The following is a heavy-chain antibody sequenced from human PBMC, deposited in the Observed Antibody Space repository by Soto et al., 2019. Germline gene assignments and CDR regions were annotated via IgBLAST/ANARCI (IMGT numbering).Heavy chain of an antibody. CDR3: AKDFSSFPFDY. V-gene: IGHV3-23*01. J-gene: IGHJ4*02. CDR2: VTGSGGST. CDR1: GFTFSSYA. Sequence: GGSLRLSCAASGFTFSSYAMSWVRQAPGKGLEWISAVTGSGGSTYYADSVKGRFTISRDNSKNTPYLQMNSLRAEDTAVYYCAKDFSSFPFDYWGQGTLVTVSS.